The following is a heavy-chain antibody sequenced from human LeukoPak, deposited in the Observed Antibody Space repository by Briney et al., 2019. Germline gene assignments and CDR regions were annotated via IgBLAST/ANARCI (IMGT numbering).Heavy chain of an antibody. V-gene: IGHV3-7*01. CDR2: VKKDESEK. J-gene: IGHJ4*02. CDR1: GFTFSNNW. D-gene: IGHD3-3*01. Sequence: GGSLRLSCAASGFTFSNNWMTWVRQAPGKGLEWVASVKKDESEKYYVGSVKGRFTISRDNAKNSLYLQMNSLRAEDTAVYYCARSNINTETYYDFWSGYYPFDYWGQGTLVTVSS. CDR3: ARSNINTETYYDFWSGYYPFDY.